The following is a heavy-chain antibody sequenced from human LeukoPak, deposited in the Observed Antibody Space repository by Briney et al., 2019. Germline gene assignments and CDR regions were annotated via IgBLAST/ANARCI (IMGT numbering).Heavy chain of an antibody. V-gene: IGHV3-13*05. Sequence: GGSLRLSCAASGFTFSSYDMHWVRQATGKGLEWVSAMGVPANPFYSGSVKGRFTISKENAKNSLYLLMSSLRAEDTAVYYCARQKTPHGNFDYWGQGTLVTVSS. CDR3: ARQKTPHGNFDY. CDR2: MGVPANP. CDR1: GFTFSSYD. D-gene: IGHD1-26*01. J-gene: IGHJ4*02.